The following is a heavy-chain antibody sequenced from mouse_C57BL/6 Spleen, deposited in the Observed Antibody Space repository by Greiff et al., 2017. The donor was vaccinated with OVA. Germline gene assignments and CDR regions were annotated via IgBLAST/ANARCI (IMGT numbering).Heavy chain of an antibody. CDR1: GYTFTDYE. CDR2: IDPETGGT. Sequence: QVQLQQSGAELVRPGASVTLSCKASGYTFTDYEMHWVKQTPVHGLEWIGAIDPETGGTAYNQKFKGKAILTADKSSSTAYMELRSLASEDSAVYCCTPITPVPFDDWGQGTTLTVSS. J-gene: IGHJ2*01. V-gene: IGHV1-15*01. D-gene: IGHD1-1*01. CDR3: TPITPVPFDD.